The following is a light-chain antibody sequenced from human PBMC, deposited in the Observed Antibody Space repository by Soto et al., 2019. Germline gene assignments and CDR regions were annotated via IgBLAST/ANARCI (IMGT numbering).Light chain of an antibody. J-gene: IGKJ4*01. CDR2: DAS. Sequence: DIQMTQSPSSLSASVGDRVTITCQASHDITDYLNWYQQKPGKAPRLLIYDASNLETGVPSRFSGSGSGTDFTFTISSLQPEDIATYYCQQSEALVLSFGGGTKVEIK. V-gene: IGKV1-33*01. CDR3: QQSEALVLS. CDR1: HDITDY.